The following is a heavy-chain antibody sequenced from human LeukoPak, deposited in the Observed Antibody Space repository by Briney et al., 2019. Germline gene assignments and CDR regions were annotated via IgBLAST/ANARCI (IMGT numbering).Heavy chain of an antibody. Sequence: SETLSLTCTASGGSISSYYWSWIRQPPGKGLEWIGYIYYSGSTHYNPSLKSRVTISVDTSKNQFSLKLSSVTAADTAVYYCARTEESGYSYRYFGYYYYMDVWGEGTPVTVSS. V-gene: IGHV4-59*01. CDR3: ARTEESGYSYRYFGYYYYMDV. J-gene: IGHJ6*03. CDR1: GGSISSYY. D-gene: IGHD5-18*01. CDR2: IYYSGST.